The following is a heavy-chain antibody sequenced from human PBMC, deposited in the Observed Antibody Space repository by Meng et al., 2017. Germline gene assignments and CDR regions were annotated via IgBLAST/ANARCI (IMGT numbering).Heavy chain of an antibody. J-gene: IGHJ4*02. CDR2: IYPTGGGT. CDR1: AITLDKLF. CDR3: AGEGTGYCGGGSCFSFDY. Sequence: KRPGDQMKISCHTSAITLDKLFLACVCWDRGQWLEWMGAIYPTGGGTRCEQHFQDRFTTTRDTATNTVYMELSSLRSDDTAVYDCAGEGTGYCGGGSCFSFDYWGQGSLVTVSS. V-gene: IGHV1-46*02. D-gene: IGHD2-15*01.